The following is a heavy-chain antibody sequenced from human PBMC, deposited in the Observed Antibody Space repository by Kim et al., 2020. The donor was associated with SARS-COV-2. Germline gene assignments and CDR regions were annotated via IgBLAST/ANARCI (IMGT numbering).Heavy chain of an antibody. D-gene: IGHD2-2*01. CDR2: ISGSGGST. CDR1: GFTFSSYA. CDR3: AKDRRYCSSTSCYLLDY. J-gene: IGHJ4*02. Sequence: GGSLRLSCAASGFTFSSYAMSWVRQAPGKGLEWVSAISGSGGSTYYAYSVKGRFTISRDNSKNTLYLQMNSLRAEDTAVYYCAKDRRYCSSTSCYLLDYWGQGTLVTVSS. V-gene: IGHV3-23*01.